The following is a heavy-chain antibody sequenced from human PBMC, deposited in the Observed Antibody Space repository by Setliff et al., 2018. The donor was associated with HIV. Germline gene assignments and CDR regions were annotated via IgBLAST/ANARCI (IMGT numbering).Heavy chain of an antibody. Sequence: ASVKVSCKTSGFTFSNYAIHWVRQAPGQGLEWMGWINAGNGDTRYSPKFQGRVTFTRDSSASTVYMEMSSLRSEDTAMFYCAREHRHFDYWGQGTLVTVSS. J-gene: IGHJ4*02. CDR3: AREHRHFDY. V-gene: IGHV1-3*01. D-gene: IGHD2-21*01. CDR1: GFTFSNYA. CDR2: INAGNGDT.